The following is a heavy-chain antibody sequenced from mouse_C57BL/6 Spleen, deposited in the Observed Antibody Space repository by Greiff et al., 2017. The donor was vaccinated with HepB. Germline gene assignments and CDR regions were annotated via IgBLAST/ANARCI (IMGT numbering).Heavy chain of an antibody. CDR3: ATSSDDAMDY. D-gene: IGHD1-1*01. CDR2: IDPSDSYT. J-gene: IGHJ4*01. Sequence: VQLQQPGAELVMPGASVKLSCKASGYTFTSYWMHWVKQRPGQGLEWIGEIDPSDSYTNYNQKFKGKSTLTVDKSSSTAYMQLSSLTSEDSAVYDCATSSDDAMDYWGQGTSVTVSS. CDR1: GYTFTSYW. V-gene: IGHV1-69*01.